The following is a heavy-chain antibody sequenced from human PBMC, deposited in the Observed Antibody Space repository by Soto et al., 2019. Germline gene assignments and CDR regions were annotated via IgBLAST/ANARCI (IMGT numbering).Heavy chain of an antibody. CDR1: GGTFSSYT. Sequence: QVQLVQSGAEVKKPGSSVKVSCKASGGTFSSYTISWVRQAPGQGLEWMGRIIPILGIANYAQKFQGRVTITADNSTSTAYMELSSMRSEDTAVYYCARERDSSSYDEYYYYMDVWGKGTTVTVSS. J-gene: IGHJ6*03. CDR3: ARERDSSSYDEYYYYMDV. CDR2: IIPILGIA. D-gene: IGHD6-6*01. V-gene: IGHV1-69*08.